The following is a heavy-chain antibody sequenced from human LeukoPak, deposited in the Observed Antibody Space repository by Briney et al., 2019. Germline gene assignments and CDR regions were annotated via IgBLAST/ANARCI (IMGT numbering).Heavy chain of an antibody. D-gene: IGHD6-13*01. CDR2: INPNSGGT. J-gene: IGHJ4*02. CDR1: GYTFTGYY. Sequence: ASVKVSCKASGYTFTGYYMHWVRQAPGQGLEWMGWINPNSGGTYFAQKFQGRVTMTRDTSINTDYMEMKRVTSDDTAVYYCARGAEAETSPLDFWGQGTLVIVS. V-gene: IGHV1-2*02. CDR3: ARGAEAETSPLDF.